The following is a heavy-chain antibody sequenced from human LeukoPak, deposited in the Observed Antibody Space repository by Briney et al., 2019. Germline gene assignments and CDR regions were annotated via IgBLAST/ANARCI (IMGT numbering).Heavy chain of an antibody. CDR3: ARSRAFNSGAFDP. CDR2: IYNGVNT. D-gene: IGHD1-26*01. Sequence: SETLSLTCTVSGASVSSASYWSWIRQPPGKGVEWIAHIYNGVNTNYNPSLKSRVTISVDTSKNQFSLRLNSVTAADTAVYYCARSRAFNSGAFDPWGQGSLVTVSS. V-gene: IGHV4-61*01. CDR1: GASVSSASY. J-gene: IGHJ5*02.